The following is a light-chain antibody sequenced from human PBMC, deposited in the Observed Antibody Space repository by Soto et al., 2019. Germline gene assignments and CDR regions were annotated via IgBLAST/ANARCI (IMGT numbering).Light chain of an antibody. Sequence: EIVMTQSPATLSVSPGERATLSCRAGQSVSSNLAWYQQKPGQAPRLLIYGASTRATGIPARFSGSGSGTEFTLTISSLQSEDCAVYFCQQYNNWPLYTFGQGTKLEIK. CDR2: GAS. V-gene: IGKV3-15*01. CDR1: QSVSSN. CDR3: QQYNNWPLYT. J-gene: IGKJ2*01.